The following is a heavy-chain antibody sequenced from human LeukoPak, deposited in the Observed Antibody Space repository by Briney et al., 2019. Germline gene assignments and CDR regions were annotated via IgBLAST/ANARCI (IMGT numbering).Heavy chain of an antibody. CDR3: ARLVYYYDSSGYYYVPHFDY. V-gene: IGHV4-39*01. CDR2: IYYSGST. CDR1: GGSISSSSYY. Sequence: SETLSLTCTVSGGSISSSSYYWGWIRQPPGKGLEWIGSIYYSGSTYYNPSLRSRVTISVDTSKNQFSLKLSSVPAADTAVYYCARLVYYYDSSGYYYVPHFDYWGQGTLVTVSS. J-gene: IGHJ4*02. D-gene: IGHD3-22*01.